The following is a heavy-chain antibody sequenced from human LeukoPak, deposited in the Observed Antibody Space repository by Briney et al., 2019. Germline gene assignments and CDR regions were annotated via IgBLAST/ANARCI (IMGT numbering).Heavy chain of an antibody. J-gene: IGHJ6*03. CDR1: GYTFTSYY. CDR2: INPSGGST. CDR3: ARDGYSSSGYYYMDV. V-gene: IGHV1-46*01. Sequence: ASVKVSCKASGYTFTSYYTHWVRQAPGQGLEWMGIINPSGGSTSYAQKFQGRVTMTRDTSTSTVYMELSSLRSEDTAVYYCARDGYSSSGYYYMDVWGKGTTVTVSS. D-gene: IGHD6-6*01.